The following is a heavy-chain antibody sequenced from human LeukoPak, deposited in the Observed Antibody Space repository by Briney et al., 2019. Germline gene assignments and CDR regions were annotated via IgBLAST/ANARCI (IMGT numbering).Heavy chain of an antibody. V-gene: IGHV3-23*01. D-gene: IGHD3-10*01. CDR1: GFTFSSHG. CDR3: ARERFGEDAFDI. J-gene: IGHJ3*02. CDR2: IIPSGHTT. Sequence: GGTLRLSCAASGFTFSSHGMNWVRQAPGKGLEWVSGIIPSGHTTYYADSVRGRFTISRDNSRNTLYLQMNSLRAEDTAVYYCARERFGEDAFDIWGQGTMVTVSS.